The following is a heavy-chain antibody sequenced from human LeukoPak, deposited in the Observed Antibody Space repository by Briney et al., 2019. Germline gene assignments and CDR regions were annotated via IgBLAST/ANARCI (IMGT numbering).Heavy chain of an antibody. CDR1: GFTFSSYA. CDR3: AKSPHQNYYQSTGYYWVGDH. CDR2: VNVNGGST. V-gene: IGHV3-23*01. J-gene: IGHJ4*02. Sequence: PGGSLRLSCTGSGFTFSSYAMSWVRQAPGKGLEWFSAVNVNGGSTYYADSVKGRFTISRDNSKNTLYLQMNSLGAEDTAVYYCAKSPHQNYYQSTGYYWVGDHWGQGSLVTVSS. D-gene: IGHD3-22*01.